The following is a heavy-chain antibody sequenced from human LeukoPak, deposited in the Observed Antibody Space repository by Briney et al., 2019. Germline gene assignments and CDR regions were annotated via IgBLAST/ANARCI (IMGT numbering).Heavy chain of an antibody. V-gene: IGHV3-53*01. CDR2: IYGGGTT. CDR1: GFTVSGNY. Sequence: GGSLRLSCAASGFTVSGNYMTWVRQAPGRGLERVSLIYGGGTTYYPDSVKGRFTISRDNSKNTLYLQMNSLRAEDTAVYYCASGEWPQDYWGQGTLVTVSS. CDR3: ASGEWPQDY. J-gene: IGHJ4*02. D-gene: IGHD3-10*01.